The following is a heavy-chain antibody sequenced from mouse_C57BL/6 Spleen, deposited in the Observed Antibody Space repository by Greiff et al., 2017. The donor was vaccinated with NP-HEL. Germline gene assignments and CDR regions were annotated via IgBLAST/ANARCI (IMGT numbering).Heavy chain of an antibody. CDR1: GYTFTSYW. CDR2: IDPSDSET. J-gene: IGHJ1*03. CDR3: ARFITTVGYFDV. D-gene: IGHD1-1*01. V-gene: IGHV1-52*01. Sequence: QVQLQQPGAELVRPGSSVKLSCKASGYTFTSYWMHWVKQRPIQGLEWIGNIDPSDSETHYNQKFKDKATLTVDKSSSTAYMQLSSLTSEDSAVYYCARFITTVGYFDVWGTGTTVTVSS.